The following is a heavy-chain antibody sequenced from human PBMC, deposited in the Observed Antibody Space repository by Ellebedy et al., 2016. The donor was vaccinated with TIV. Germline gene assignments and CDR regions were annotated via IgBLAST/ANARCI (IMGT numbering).Heavy chain of an antibody. V-gene: IGHV3-74*01. CDR3: ASRGVAVQGADY. J-gene: IGHJ4*02. D-gene: IGHD3-10*01. CDR1: GFTFSNYW. Sequence: GESLKISCAASGFTFSNYWMHWVRQVPGKGLVWVSRINPDGKSTTYADSVKGRFTVSRDNAKNTLYLQMNSLRAEDTSVYYCASRGVAVQGADYWGQGTLVTVSS. CDR2: INPDGKST.